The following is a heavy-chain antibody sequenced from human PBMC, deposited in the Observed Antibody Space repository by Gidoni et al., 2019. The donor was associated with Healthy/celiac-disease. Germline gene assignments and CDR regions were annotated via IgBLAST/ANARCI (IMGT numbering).Heavy chain of an antibody. V-gene: IGHV4-34*01. CDR1: GGSFSGYY. D-gene: IGHD4-17*01. J-gene: IGHJ4*02. CDR3: ARASSLTVTTFNY. Sequence: QVQLQQWGAGLLKPSETLSLTCAVYGGSFSGYYWSWIRQPPGKGLEWIGEINHSGSTNYNPSLKSRVTISVDTSKNQFSLKLSSVTAADTAVYYCARASSLTVTTFNYWGQGTLVTVSS. CDR2: INHSGST.